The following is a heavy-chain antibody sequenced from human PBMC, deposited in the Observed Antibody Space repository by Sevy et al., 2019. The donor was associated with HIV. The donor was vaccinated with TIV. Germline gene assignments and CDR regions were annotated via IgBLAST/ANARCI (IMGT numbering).Heavy chain of an antibody. CDR2: MWYDGINK. Sequence: GGSLRLSCTASGFYFGIHWVRQAPAKGLEWVALMWYDGINKDYADSVKGRFTISRDNSKNTVFLQMNSLRAEDTGMFYCARWGNSSGIDYWGQGTLVTVSS. D-gene: IGHD3-22*01. CDR3: ARWGNSSGIDY. V-gene: IGHV3-33*01. CDR1: GFYFG. J-gene: IGHJ4*02.